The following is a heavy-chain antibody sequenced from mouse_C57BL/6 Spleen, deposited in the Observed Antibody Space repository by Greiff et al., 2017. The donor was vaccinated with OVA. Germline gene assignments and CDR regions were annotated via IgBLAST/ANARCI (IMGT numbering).Heavy chain of an antibody. Sequence: EVQLMESGGGFVKPGGSLKLSCAASGFTFSDYGMPWVRQAPEKGLEWVAYICRGSSTIYYADTVKGRFTLSRDNATNTLFLQMTSLRSEDTDMYYCARPYYSKYWYVDGRGTGTTVTVSS. CDR3: ARPYYSKYWYVDG. J-gene: IGHJ1*03. CDR2: ICRGSSTI. CDR1: GFTFSDYG. D-gene: IGHD2-5*01. V-gene: IGHV5-17*01.